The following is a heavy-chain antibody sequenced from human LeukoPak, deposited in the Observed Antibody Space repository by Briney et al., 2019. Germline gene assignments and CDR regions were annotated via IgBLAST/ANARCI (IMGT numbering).Heavy chain of an antibody. V-gene: IGHV3-20*01. CDR3: ARVHTAGGYSGTDY. J-gene: IGHJ4*02. CDR2: TNWNGGST. CDR1: GFIFANYG. D-gene: IGHD1-26*01. Sequence: GASLRLSCAASGFIFANYGMTWVRQAPGNGLEWVSVTNWNGGSTGYADFVKGRFIISRDNAKHCLYLQMNSLRAEDTALYHCARVHTAGGYSGTDYWGQGTLVTVSS.